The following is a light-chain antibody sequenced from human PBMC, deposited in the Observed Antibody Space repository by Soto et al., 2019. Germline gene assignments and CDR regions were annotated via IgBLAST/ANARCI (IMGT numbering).Light chain of an antibody. CDR3: SSYAGSNIYV. CDR1: SSDVGGYNF. CDR2: EVS. J-gene: IGLJ1*01. Sequence: QSALAQPPSASGSPGQSVTISCTGTSSDVGGYNFVSWYQHHPGKAPKVIIYEVSKRHSGVPNRFSGSKSGNTASLTVSGLQAEDEADYYCSSYAGSNIYVFGTGTKLTVL. V-gene: IGLV2-8*01.